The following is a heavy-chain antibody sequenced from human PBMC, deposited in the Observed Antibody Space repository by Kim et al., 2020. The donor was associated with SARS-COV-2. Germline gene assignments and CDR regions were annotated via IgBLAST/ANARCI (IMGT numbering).Heavy chain of an antibody. Sequence: GGSLRLSCAASGFTFSSYAMHWVHQAPGKGLEWVAVISYDGSNKYYADSVKGRFTISRDNSKNTLYLQMNSLRAEDTAVYYCARTFSGSYYYGMDVWGQG. CDR2: ISYDGSNK. V-gene: IGHV3-30-3*01. J-gene: IGHJ6*02. D-gene: IGHD1-26*01. CDR3: ARTFSGSYYYGMDV. CDR1: GFTFSSYA.